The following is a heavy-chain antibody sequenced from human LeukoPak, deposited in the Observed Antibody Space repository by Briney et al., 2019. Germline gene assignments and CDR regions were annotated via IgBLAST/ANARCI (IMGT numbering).Heavy chain of an antibody. D-gene: IGHD2-15*01. CDR3: GRIVVSRTNWFDP. J-gene: IGHJ5*02. CDR1: GGSISSSSYY. CDR2: IYSSGGT. V-gene: IGHV4-39*07. Sequence: SETLSLTCTVSGGSISSSSYYWGWIRQPPGKGLEWIGSIYSSGGTYYNPSLMSRLTMSVDTSRNHFSLKLTSLTAADTAVYYCGRIVVSRTNWFDPWGQGILVTVSS.